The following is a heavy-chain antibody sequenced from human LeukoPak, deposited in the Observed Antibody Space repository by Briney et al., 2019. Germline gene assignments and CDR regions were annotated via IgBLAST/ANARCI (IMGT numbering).Heavy chain of an antibody. CDR1: GYTLTELS. CDR3: ARTLGKWFGELTTNWFDP. V-gene: IGHV1-24*01. Sequence: ASVKVSCKVSGYTLTELSMHWVRQAPGKGLEWMGGFDPEDGETIYAQKLQGRVTMTTDTSTSTAYMELRSLRSDDTAVYYCARTLGKWFGELTTNWFDPWGQGTLVTVSS. D-gene: IGHD3-10*01. J-gene: IGHJ5*02. CDR2: FDPEDGET.